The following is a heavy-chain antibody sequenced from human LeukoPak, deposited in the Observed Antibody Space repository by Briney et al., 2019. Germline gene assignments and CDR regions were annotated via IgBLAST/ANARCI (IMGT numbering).Heavy chain of an antibody. CDR1: GFTFSSYG. D-gene: IGHD4-17*01. CDR3: VGRTTVTDDAFDI. CDR2: IRYDGSNK. V-gene: IGHV3-30*02. J-gene: IGHJ3*02. Sequence: PGGSLRLSCAASGFTFSSYGMHWVRQAPGKGLEWVAFIRYDGSNKYYADSVKGRFTISSDNSKNTLYLQMNSLRAEDTAVYYCVGRTTVTDDAFDIWGQGTMVTVSS.